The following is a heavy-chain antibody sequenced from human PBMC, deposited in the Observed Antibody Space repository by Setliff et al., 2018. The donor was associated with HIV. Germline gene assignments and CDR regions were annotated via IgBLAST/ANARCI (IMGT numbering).Heavy chain of an antibody. J-gene: IGHJ4*02. CDR3: VRPSFGIGGGSMFDS. V-gene: IGHV4-39*01. D-gene: IGHD3-3*01. CDR1: GGSIDSTSYY. Sequence: PSETLSLTCTVSGGSIDSTSYYWGWIRQSPGKGLEWIASVHYGGSIFYNPSLKSRVSLSVGTSKRQFFLNLSSATTADTATYYCVRPSFGIGGGSMFDSWGQGIVVTVSS. CDR2: VHYGGSI.